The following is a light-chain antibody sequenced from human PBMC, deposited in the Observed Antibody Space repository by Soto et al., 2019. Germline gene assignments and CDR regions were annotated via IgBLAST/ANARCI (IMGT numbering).Light chain of an antibody. Sequence: DIQMTQSPSTLSASGGDRVTITCRASQSLNNDLAWYQQKPGKAPNLLIYDASTLERGVPSRFSGTGSGTEFTLAISSLQPDDFATYYCQQYHRSSVTFGQGTRLEIK. J-gene: IGKJ5*01. CDR3: QQYHRSSVT. CDR1: QSLNND. CDR2: DAS. V-gene: IGKV1-5*01.